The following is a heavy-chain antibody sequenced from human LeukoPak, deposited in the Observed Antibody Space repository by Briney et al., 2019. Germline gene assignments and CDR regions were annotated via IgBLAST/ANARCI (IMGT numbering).Heavy chain of an antibody. CDR2: ISYDGSNK. D-gene: IGHD3-10*01. Sequence: GGSLRLSCAASGFSFNSYAIHWVRQAPGKGLEWVTVISYDGSNKHCADSVRGRFTISRDNSKNTLYLQMNSLRAEDTAVYYCAQGGSEIYYFYHGLDVWGRGTTVTVSS. CDR3: AQGGSEIYYFYHGLDV. CDR1: GFSFNSYA. J-gene: IGHJ6*02. V-gene: IGHV3-30*18.